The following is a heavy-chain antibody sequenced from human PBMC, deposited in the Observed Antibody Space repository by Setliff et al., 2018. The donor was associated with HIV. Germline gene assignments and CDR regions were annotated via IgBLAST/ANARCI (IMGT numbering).Heavy chain of an antibody. J-gene: IGHJ4*02. Sequence: PSETLSLTCAVYGGSFSGYYWSWIRQPPGKGLEWIGEINHSGSTNYNPSLKSRVTMSVDTSKNQFSLKLRSVTAADTAVYYCARDPTGGAARFDYWGQGTLVTVSS. CDR2: INHSGST. CDR1: GGSFSGYY. V-gene: IGHV4-34*01. D-gene: IGHD6-6*01. CDR3: ARDPTGGAARFDY.